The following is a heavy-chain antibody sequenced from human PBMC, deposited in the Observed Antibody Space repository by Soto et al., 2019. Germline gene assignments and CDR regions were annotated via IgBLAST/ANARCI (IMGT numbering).Heavy chain of an antibody. V-gene: IGHV3-30*18. CDR3: AKVFQEGYSSACRGTLFDY. CDR1: GFTFSSYG. D-gene: IGHD6-19*01. CDR2: VSYDGSNQ. J-gene: IGHJ4*02. Sequence: QVQLVESGGGVVQPGRSLRLSCTASGFTFSSYGMHWVRQAPGKGLEWEAVVSYDGSNQYYADSVKGRFTISRDNSKNTLYLEMDSLRAEDTAVYYSAKVFQEGYSSACRGTLFDYEGQGTLVAFAS.